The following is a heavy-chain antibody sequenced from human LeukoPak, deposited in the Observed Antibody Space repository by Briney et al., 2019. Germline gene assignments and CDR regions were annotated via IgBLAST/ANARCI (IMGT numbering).Heavy chain of an antibody. J-gene: IGHJ4*02. CDR1: GGSFSGYY. Sequence: SETLSLTCAVYGGSFSGYYWSWIRQPPGKGLEWIGEINHSGSTNYNPSLKSRVTISVDTSKNQFSLKLSSVTAADTAVYYCARQGTKVGSITNFDYWGQGTLVTVSS. CDR2: INHSGST. V-gene: IGHV4-34*01. D-gene: IGHD3-16*01. CDR3: ARQGTKVGSITNFDY.